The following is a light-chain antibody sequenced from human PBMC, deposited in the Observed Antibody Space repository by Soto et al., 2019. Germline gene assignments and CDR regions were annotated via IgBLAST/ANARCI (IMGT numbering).Light chain of an antibody. CDR1: QSVSSSY. J-gene: IGKJ4*01. V-gene: IGKV3-20*01. CDR3: QQYGSSPPGAH. CDR2: GAS. Sequence: EIVLTQSPGTLSLSPGERATLSCRASQSVSSSYLAWYQQKPGQAPRLPIYGASSRATGIPDRFSGSGSGTDFTLTISRLEPEDFAVYYCQQYGSSPPGAHFGGGTKVEIK.